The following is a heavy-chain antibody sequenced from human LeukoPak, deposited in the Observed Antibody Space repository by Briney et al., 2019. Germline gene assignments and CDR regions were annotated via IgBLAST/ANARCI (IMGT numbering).Heavy chain of an antibody. J-gene: IGHJ4*02. Sequence: GGSLRLSCAASGFTFSSYAMHWVRQAPGKGLEWVAVISYDGSNKYYADSVKGRFTISRDNSKNTLYLQMNSLRAEDTAVYYCAKDTVNRYSSDSDWGQGTLVTVSS. V-gene: IGHV3-30-3*01. CDR2: ISYDGSNK. D-gene: IGHD6-19*01. CDR3: AKDTVNRYSSDSD. CDR1: GFTFSSYA.